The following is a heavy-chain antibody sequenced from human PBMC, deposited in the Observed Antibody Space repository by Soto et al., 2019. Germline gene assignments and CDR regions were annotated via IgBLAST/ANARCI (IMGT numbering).Heavy chain of an antibody. V-gene: IGHV3-53*02. J-gene: IGHJ3*02. Sequence: EVQLVETGGGLIQPGGSLRLSCAVSGFSVSSNYMSWVRQAPGKGLEWVSVIYSGGTTYYADSVKGRFTISRDNSKNTLYLQMNNLRDGDTAVYWCVREWALQDAFDIWGQGTMVTVSS. D-gene: IGHD1-26*01. CDR3: VREWALQDAFDI. CDR2: IYSGGTT. CDR1: GFSVSSNY.